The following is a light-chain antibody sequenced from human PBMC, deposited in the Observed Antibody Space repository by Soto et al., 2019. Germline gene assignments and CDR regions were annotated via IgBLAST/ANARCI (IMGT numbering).Light chain of an antibody. CDR1: SSNIGAEYD. CDR3: QSYESSSLSGYV. J-gene: IGLJ1*01. CDR2: GNN. Sequence: SVLTQPPSVSGAPGQRVAISCTGSSSNIGAEYDVHWYQQLPGTAPKLLIYGNNNRPSGVPDRFSGSKSGISASLAITGLQAEDEADYYCQSYESSSLSGYVFGSGTKVTVL. V-gene: IGLV1-40*01.